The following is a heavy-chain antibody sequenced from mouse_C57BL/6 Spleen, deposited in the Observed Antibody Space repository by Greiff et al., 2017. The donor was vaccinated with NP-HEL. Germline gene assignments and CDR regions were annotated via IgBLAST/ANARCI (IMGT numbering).Heavy chain of an antibody. V-gene: IGHV1-69*01. CDR3: ARGPITTEAMDY. J-gene: IGHJ4*01. D-gene: IGHD1-1*01. CDR2: IDPSDSYT. CDR1: GYTFTSYW. Sequence: QVQLQQPGAELVMPGASVKLSCKASGYTFTSYWMHWVKQRPGQGLEWIGEIDPSDSYTNYNQKFKGKSTLTVDKSSSTAYMQLSSLTSEDSAVYYCARGPITTEAMDYWGQGTSVTVSS.